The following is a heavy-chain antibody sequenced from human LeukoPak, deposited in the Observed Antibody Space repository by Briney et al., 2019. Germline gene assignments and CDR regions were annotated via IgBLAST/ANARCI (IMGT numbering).Heavy chain of an antibody. CDR1: GFTFSSYA. CDR2: ISYDGSNK. Sequence: GRSLRLSCAASGFTFSSYALRGVRQAPGTGLEWVAVISYDGSNKYYADSVKGRFTISIDNSKNTLYLQMNSLRAEDTAVYYCARDRRLRGFYFDVWGKGTTVTVSS. D-gene: IGHD5-12*01. CDR3: ARDRRLRGFYFDV. J-gene: IGHJ6*04. V-gene: IGHV3-30*04.